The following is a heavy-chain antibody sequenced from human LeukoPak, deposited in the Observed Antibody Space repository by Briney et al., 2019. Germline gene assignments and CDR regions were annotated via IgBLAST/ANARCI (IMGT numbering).Heavy chain of an antibody. CDR2: ISGSASSI. Sequence: GGSLRLSCAASGSGFSSYAMSWVRQAPGQGLEWVSAISGSASSIKYTDSVKGRVTITRDNSKSTLYLQMNSLRAEDTAVYYCARSRGYSYGFFDYWGQETLVTVSS. CDR3: ARSRGYSYGFFDY. D-gene: IGHD5-18*01. V-gene: IGHV3-23*01. CDR1: GSGFSSYA. J-gene: IGHJ4*02.